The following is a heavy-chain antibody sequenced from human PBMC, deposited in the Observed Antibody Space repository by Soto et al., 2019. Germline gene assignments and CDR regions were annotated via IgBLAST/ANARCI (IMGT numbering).Heavy chain of an antibody. Sequence: LSLTCTVSGGSISSGGYYWSWIRQHPGKGLEWIGYIYYSGSTYYNPSLKSRVTISVDTSKNQFSLKLSSVTAADTAVYYCARVLYATMYYFDYWGQGTLVTVSS. CDR1: GGSISSGGYY. CDR3: ARVLYATMYYFDY. V-gene: IGHV4-31*03. D-gene: IGHD4-17*01. J-gene: IGHJ4*02. CDR2: IYYSGST.